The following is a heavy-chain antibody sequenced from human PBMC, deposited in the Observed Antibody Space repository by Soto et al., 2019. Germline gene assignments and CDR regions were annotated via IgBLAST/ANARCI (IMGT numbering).Heavy chain of an antibody. V-gene: IGHV3-23*01. J-gene: IGHJ3*02. D-gene: IGHD2-15*01. Sequence: EVQLLESGGGLVQPGGSLRLSCASSGFTFSSYAMSWVRQAPGKGLEWVSAISGSGGSTYYADSVKGRFTISRDNSKNTLYLQMNSLRAEDTAVYYCAKGGGWRDAFDIWGQGTMVTVSS. CDR1: GFTFSSYA. CDR3: AKGGGWRDAFDI. CDR2: ISGSGGST.